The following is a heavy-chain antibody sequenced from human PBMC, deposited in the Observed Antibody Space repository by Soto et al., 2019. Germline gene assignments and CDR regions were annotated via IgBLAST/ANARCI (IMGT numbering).Heavy chain of an antibody. Sequence: ASVKVSCKASGYTFTSYGISWVRQAPGQGLEWMGWISAYNGNTNYAQKLQGRVTMTTDTSTSTAYMELRSLRSDDTAVYYCARTMGDILTGYRFDYWGQGTLVTVSS. D-gene: IGHD3-9*01. CDR3: ARTMGDILTGYRFDY. CDR1: GYTFTSYG. J-gene: IGHJ4*02. CDR2: ISAYNGNT. V-gene: IGHV1-18*01.